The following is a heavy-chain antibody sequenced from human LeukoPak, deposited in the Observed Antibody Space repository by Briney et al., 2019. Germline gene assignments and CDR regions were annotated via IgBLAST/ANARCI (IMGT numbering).Heavy chain of an antibody. J-gene: IGHJ5*02. V-gene: IGHV3-23*01. D-gene: IGHD3-22*01. CDR1: GFTFSSYA. Sequence: PGGSLRLSCAASGFTFSSYAMSWVRQAPGKGLEWVSAISGSGGSTYYADSVKGRFTISKDNSKNTLYLQMNSLRAEDTAVYYCAKGAHYYDSSGYYWGFDPWGQGTLVTVSS. CDR3: AKGAHYYDSSGYYWGFDP. CDR2: ISGSGGST.